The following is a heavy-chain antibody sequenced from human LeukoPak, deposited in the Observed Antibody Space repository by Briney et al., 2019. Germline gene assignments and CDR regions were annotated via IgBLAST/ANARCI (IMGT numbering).Heavy chain of an antibody. CDR3: ARDQSWITMVRGAVYYGMDV. J-gene: IGHJ6*04. CDR2: IYYIGST. CDR1: GGSISSYY. Sequence: SETLSLTCTVAGGSISSYYWSWIRQPPGKGLEWIGYIYYIGSTNYNPSLKSRVTISVDTSKNQFSLKLSSVTAADTAVYYCARDQSWITMVRGAVYYGMDVWGKGTTVTVSS. D-gene: IGHD3-10*01. V-gene: IGHV4-59*01.